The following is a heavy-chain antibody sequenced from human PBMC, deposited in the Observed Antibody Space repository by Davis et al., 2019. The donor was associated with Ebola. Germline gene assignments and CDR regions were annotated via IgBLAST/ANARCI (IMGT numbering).Heavy chain of an antibody. V-gene: IGHV3-7*01. Sequence: GGSLRLSCAASAFTVSSNYLTWARTAPGKGRERAATIMLDVSEKSYVDSVKGRFTISRDNAKNSLYLQMNSLRAEDTAVYYCAEANIVVVVDGTSYPHAFDTWGQGTVVTVSS. J-gene: IGHJ3*02. CDR2: IMLDVSEK. CDR1: AFTVSSNY. CDR3: AEANIVVVVDGTSYPHAFDT. D-gene: IGHD2-15*01.